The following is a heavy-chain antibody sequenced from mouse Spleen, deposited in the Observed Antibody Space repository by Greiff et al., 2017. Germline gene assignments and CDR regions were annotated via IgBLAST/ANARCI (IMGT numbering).Heavy chain of an antibody. CDR3: ARHEITTATNAMDY. CDR1: GFTFSSYA. Sequence: EVKVVESGGGLVKLGGSLKLSCAASGFTFSSYALSWVRQTPEKRLEWVATISSGGGNTYYPDSVKGRFTISRDNAKNTLYLQMSSLKSEDTAMYYCARHEITTATNAMDYWGQGTSVTVSS. CDR2: ISSGGGNT. D-gene: IGHD1-2*01. V-gene: IGHV5-9*04. J-gene: IGHJ4*01.